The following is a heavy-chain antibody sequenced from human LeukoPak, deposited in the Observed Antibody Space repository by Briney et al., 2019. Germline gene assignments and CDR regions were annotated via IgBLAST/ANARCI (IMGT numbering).Heavy chain of an antibody. Sequence: GGSLRLSCAASGFTVSSDSMSWVRQAPGKGLEWVSFIYSGGSTHYSDSVKGRFTISRDNSKNTLYLQMNSLRAEDTAVYYCARRAGAYSHPYDYWGQGTLVTVSS. CDR3: ARRAGAYSHPYDY. CDR2: IYSGGST. D-gene: IGHD4/OR15-4a*01. CDR1: GFTVSSDS. V-gene: IGHV3-53*01. J-gene: IGHJ4*02.